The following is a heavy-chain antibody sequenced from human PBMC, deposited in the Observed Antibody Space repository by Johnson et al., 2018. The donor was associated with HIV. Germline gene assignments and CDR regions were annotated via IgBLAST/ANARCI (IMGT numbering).Heavy chain of an antibody. Sequence: EQLVESGGGLVQPGGSLKLSCAASGFTFSGSAMHWVRQASGTGLEWVGRIRSKANSYATAYAASVKGRFTISRDDSKNTAYLQMNSLKTEDTAVYYCTRRGYYDSSGYAFDIWGQGTMVTVSS. CDR3: TRRGYYDSSGYAFDI. D-gene: IGHD3-22*01. J-gene: IGHJ3*02. CDR2: IRSKANSYAT. CDR1: GFTFSGSA. V-gene: IGHV3-73*02.